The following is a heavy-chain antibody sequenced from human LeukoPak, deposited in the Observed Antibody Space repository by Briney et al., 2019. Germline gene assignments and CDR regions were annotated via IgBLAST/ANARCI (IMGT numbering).Heavy chain of an antibody. CDR2: INHSGST. V-gene: IGHV4-34*01. Sequence: SETLSLTCAVYGGSFSGYYWSWIRQPPGKGLEWIGEINHSGSTNYNPSLKSRATISVDTSKNQFSLKLSSVTAADTAVYYCAGLRVERLMVRGIIRNVWGKGTTVTISS. CDR3: AGLRVERLMVRGIIRNV. D-gene: IGHD3-10*01. J-gene: IGHJ6*04. CDR1: GGSFSGYY.